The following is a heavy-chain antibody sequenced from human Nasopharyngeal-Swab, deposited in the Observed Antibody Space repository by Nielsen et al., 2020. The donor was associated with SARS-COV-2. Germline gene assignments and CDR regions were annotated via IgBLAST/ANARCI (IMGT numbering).Heavy chain of an antibody. CDR3: SRVLPFRITGTSGMDV. V-gene: IGHV1-46*01. D-gene: IGHD1-7*01. Sequence: ASVKVSCKASGYTFTSYYLHWVRQAPGQGLEWMGIINPTDGSTSYAQKFEGRVTMTRVTSTSTVYMELNNLRSEDTAVYYCSRVLPFRITGTSGMDVWGQETTVTVSS. CDR2: INPTDGST. CDR1: GYTFTSYY. J-gene: IGHJ6*02.